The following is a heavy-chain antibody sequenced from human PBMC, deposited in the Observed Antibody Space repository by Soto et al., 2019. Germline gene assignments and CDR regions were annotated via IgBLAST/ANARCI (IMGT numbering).Heavy chain of an antibody. V-gene: IGHV3-23*01. Sequence: GGSLRLSCAASGFTFSSHAMGWLRQAPGTGPEWVAFVDGSGGDTSYADSVKGRFIISRDNSDNSLLLHMNSLRAEDTGRYFCTKEIFAAAYAATSAFDLWGQGTLVTVSS. J-gene: IGHJ4*02. CDR2: VDGSGGDT. D-gene: IGHD2-8*01. CDR3: TKEIFAAAYAATSAFDL. CDR1: GFTFSSHA.